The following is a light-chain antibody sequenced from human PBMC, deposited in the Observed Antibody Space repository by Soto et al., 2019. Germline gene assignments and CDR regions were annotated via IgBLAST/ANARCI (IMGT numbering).Light chain of an antibody. CDR3: QTWGTGVVI. V-gene: IGLV4-69*01. CDR1: SGHSSYA. J-gene: IGLJ2*01. CDR2: LNSDGSH. Sequence: SLCSGHSSYAIAWHQQQPEKGPRYLMKLNSDGSHSKGDGIPDRFSGSSSGAERYLTISSLQSEDEADYYCQTWGTGVVIFGGGTKLTVL.